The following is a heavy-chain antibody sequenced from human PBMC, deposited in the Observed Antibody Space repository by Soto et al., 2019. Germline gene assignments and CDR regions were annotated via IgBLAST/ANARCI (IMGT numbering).Heavy chain of an antibody. Sequence: GGSLRLSCAASGFTFSSYSMNWVCQAPGKGLEWVSYISSSSSTIYYADSVKGRFTISRDNAKNSLYLQMNSLRAEDTAVYYCARVFSAEEYYFDYWGQGTLVTVSS. J-gene: IGHJ4*02. V-gene: IGHV3-48*01. CDR3: ARVFSAEEYYFDY. CDR1: GFTFSSYS. CDR2: ISSSSSTI. D-gene: IGHD3-10*01.